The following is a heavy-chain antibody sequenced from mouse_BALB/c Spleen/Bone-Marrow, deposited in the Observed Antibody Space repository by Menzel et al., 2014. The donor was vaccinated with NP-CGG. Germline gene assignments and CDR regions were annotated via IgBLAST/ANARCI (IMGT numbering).Heavy chain of an antibody. CDR1: GYTFTSYW. Sequence: VKLIESGAELAKPGASVKMSCKASGYTFTSYWMHWVKQRPGQGLEWIGYINPSTGYTEYNQKFKDKATLTADKSSSTAYMQLSSLTSEDSAVYYCALGSSYRYYLDYWGQGTTLTVSS. J-gene: IGHJ2*01. D-gene: IGHD1-1*01. V-gene: IGHV1-7*01. CDR3: ALGSSYRYYLDY. CDR2: INPSTGYT.